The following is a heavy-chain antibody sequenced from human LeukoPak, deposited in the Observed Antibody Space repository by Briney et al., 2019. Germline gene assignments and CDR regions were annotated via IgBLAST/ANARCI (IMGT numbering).Heavy chain of an antibody. CDR1: GGTFSSYA. CDR2: IIPIFGTA. D-gene: IGHD2-15*01. CDR3: ARGWCRGGSCYSGFDY. Sequence: SVKVSCKASGGTFSSYAISWVRQAPGQGLEWMGGIIPIFGTANYAQKFQGRVTITADESTSTAYMELSSLRSEDTAVYYCARGWCRGGSCYSGFDYWGQGTLVTVSS. V-gene: IGHV1-69*13. J-gene: IGHJ4*02.